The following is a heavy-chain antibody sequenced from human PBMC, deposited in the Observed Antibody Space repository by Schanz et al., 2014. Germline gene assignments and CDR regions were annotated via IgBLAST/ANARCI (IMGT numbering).Heavy chain of an antibody. V-gene: IGHV7-4-1*02. CDR1: GYTFRSYG. Sequence: QVHLVQSGAEVKKPGASVKVSCRASGYTFRSYGINWVRQAPGQGLEWVGWINTNTGNPTYAQGFTGRFVFSLDTSVSTAYLQISGLKAEDTAVYYCARARYGLDVWGQGTTVTVSS. J-gene: IGHJ6*02. CDR3: ARARYGLDV. CDR2: INTNTGNP.